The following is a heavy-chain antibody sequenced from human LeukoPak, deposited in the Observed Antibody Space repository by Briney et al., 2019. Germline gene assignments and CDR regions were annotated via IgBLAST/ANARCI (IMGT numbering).Heavy chain of an antibody. Sequence: PSETLSLTCSVSGGSISSRSYYWGWIRQPPGKGLEWIGSIHDSGSTYYNPSLKSRVTISVDTSKNQFSLKLSSVTAADTAVYYCARDQAGSSSLDYWGQGTLVTVSS. CDR2: IHDSGST. V-gene: IGHV4-39*07. D-gene: IGHD6-13*01. CDR1: GGSISSRSYY. CDR3: ARDQAGSSSLDY. J-gene: IGHJ4*02.